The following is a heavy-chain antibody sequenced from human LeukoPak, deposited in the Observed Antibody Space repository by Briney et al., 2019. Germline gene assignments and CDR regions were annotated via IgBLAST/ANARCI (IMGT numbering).Heavy chain of an antibody. V-gene: IGHV3-74*01. Sequence: PGGSPRLSCAASVFTFSNYRMNWIRQTPEKRHLWVSRIKSDGSTPTFADCVTGRFSVSRDNAKNTVYLQMNSLRTEDTAVYYCAKSDYFDPWGQGTLVTVSS. J-gene: IGHJ5*02. CDR2: IKSDGSTP. CDR1: VFTFSNYR. CDR3: AKSDYFDP. D-gene: IGHD4/OR15-4a*01.